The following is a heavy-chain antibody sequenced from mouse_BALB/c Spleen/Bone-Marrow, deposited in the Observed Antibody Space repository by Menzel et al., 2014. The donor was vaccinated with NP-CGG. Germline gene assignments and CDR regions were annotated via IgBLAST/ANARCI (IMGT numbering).Heavy chain of an antibody. V-gene: IGHV5-17*02. CDR1: GFTFSSFG. CDR2: ISSGSTAI. J-gene: IGHJ1*01. Sequence: EVKLQESGGGLVQPGGSRKLSCAASGFTFSSFGMHWVRQAPEKGLEWVAYISSGSTAIFYADTVKDRFTISRDNPKNTLFLQMTSLRSEDTAMYYCTRGGNWDDFDVWGAGTTVTVSS. CDR3: TRGGNWDDFDV. D-gene: IGHD4-1*01.